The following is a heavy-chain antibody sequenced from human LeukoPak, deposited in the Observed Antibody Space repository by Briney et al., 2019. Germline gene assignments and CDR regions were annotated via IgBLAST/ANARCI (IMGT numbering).Heavy chain of an antibody. J-gene: IGHJ3*02. V-gene: IGHV3-23*01. CDR1: GFTFITYA. Sequence: GGSLRLSCAASGFTFITYAMTWVRQAPGKGLEWVSAISDSGAKTHYADSVKGRFTISGDNSKNTLYLQMNSLRPEDTALYYCAKDWSCDTWGQGTMVTVSS. CDR2: ISDSGAKT. CDR3: AKDWSCDT.